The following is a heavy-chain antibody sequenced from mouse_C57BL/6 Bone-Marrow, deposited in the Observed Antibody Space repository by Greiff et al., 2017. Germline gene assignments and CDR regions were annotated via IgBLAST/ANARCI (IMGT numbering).Heavy chain of an antibody. CDR1: GYTFTDYN. J-gene: IGHJ4*01. Sequence: SGPELVKPGASVKIPCKASGYTFTDYNMDWVKQSHGKSLEWIGDINPNNGGTIYNQKFKGKDTLTVDKSSSTAYMELRSLTSEDTAVYYCARGSITTVVPYARDYWGQGTSVTVSS. D-gene: IGHD1-1*01. CDR2: INPNNGGT. CDR3: ARGSITTVVPYARDY. V-gene: IGHV1-18*01.